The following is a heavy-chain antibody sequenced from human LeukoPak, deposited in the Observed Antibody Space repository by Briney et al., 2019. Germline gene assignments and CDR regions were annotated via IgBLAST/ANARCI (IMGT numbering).Heavy chain of an antibody. V-gene: IGHV1-24*01. CDR3: ATTFYGDYH. Sequence: ASVKVSCKVSGFTLTELCMHWVRQAPGKGLEWMGGFDPRDGEAIYGQNFQRRVTMTEDTSTHTAYMELSRLRSEDTAMYYCATTFYGDYHWGQGTLVTVSS. D-gene: IGHD4-17*01. CDR2: FDPRDGEA. J-gene: IGHJ4*02. CDR1: GFTLTELC.